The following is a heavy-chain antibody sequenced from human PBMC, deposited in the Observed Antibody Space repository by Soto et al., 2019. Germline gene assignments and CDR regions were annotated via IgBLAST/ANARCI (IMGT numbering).Heavy chain of an antibody. J-gene: IGHJ4*02. CDR2: IIPIFGTA. D-gene: IGHD3-16*01. CDR3: ARDLVDSTCLDV. CDR1: GYTFSSYA. V-gene: IGHV1-69*06. Sequence: SVKVSCKASGYTFSSYAISWVRQAPGQGLEWMGGIIPIFGTANYAQKFQGRVTITADKSTSTAYMELSSLRSEDTAVYYCARDLVDSTCLDVWGQGTLVTVSS.